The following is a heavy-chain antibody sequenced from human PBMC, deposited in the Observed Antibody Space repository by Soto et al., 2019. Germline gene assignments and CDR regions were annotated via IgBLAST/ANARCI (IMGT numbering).Heavy chain of an antibody. Sequence: PGGSLRLSCAASGFTFSSYAMHWVRQAPGKGLEWVAVISYDGSNKYYADSVKGRFTISRDNSKNTLYLQMNSLRAEDTAVYYCARDGEKVAGTDFDYWGQGTLVTVSS. CDR3: ARDGEKVAGTDFDY. V-gene: IGHV3-30-3*01. D-gene: IGHD6-19*01. J-gene: IGHJ4*02. CDR1: GFTFSSYA. CDR2: ISYDGSNK.